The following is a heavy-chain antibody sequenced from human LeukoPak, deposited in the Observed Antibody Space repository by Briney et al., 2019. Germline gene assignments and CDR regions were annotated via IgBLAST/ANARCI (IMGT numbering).Heavy chain of an antibody. D-gene: IGHD1-20*01. V-gene: IGHV3-11*04. J-gene: IGHJ4*02. CDR2: ISSSSSTI. CDR1: GFTFSDYY. CDR3: AREPYNWNQPFDY. Sequence: AGGSLRLSCAASGFTFSDYYMSWIRQAPGKGLEWVSYISSSSSTIYYADSVKGRFTISRDNAKNSLYLQMNSLRAEDTAVYYCAREPYNWNQPFDYWGQGTLVTVSS.